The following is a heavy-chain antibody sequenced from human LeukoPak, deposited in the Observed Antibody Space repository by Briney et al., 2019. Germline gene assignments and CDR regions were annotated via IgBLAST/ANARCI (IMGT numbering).Heavy chain of an antibody. CDR3: AGISSGWYKVY. Sequence: PSETLSLTCTVSGGSISSSSYYWGWIRQPPGKGLEWIGSIYYSGSTYYNPSLKSRVTISVDTSKNQFSLKLSSVTAADTAVYYCAGISSGWYKVYWGQGTLVTVSS. V-gene: IGHV4-39*07. J-gene: IGHJ4*02. CDR1: GGSISSSSYY. CDR2: IYYSGST. D-gene: IGHD6-19*01.